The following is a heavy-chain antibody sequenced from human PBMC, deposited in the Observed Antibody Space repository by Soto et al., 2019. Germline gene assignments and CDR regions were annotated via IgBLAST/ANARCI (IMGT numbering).Heavy chain of an antibody. CDR3: AIGGAYYYDSSGSHITGMDV. D-gene: IGHD3-22*01. J-gene: IGHJ6*02. CDR2: IIPIFGTA. V-gene: IGHV1-69*13. Sequence: SVKVSCKASGGTFSSYAISWVRQAPGQGLEWMGGIIPIFGTANYAQKFQGRVTITADESTSTAYMELSSLRSEDTAVYYYAIGGAYYYDSSGSHITGMDVWGQGTTVTVSS. CDR1: GGTFSSYA.